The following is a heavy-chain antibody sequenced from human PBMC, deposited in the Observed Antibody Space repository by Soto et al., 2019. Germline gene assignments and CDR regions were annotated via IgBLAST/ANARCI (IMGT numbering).Heavy chain of an antibody. J-gene: IGHJ4*02. V-gene: IGHV1-2*02. CDR2: INPISGVT. CDR1: GYIFTGYY. D-gene: IGHD1-1*01. CDR3: ARNTKFPSFQAFDH. Sequence: ASVKVSCKASGYIFTGYYIHWVRQAPGQGLEWMGSINPISGVTYYPQNFQGRVTMTRDTSITTAYMELSSLRSHDTAIYYCARNTKFPSFQAFDHWGQGTLVTVSS.